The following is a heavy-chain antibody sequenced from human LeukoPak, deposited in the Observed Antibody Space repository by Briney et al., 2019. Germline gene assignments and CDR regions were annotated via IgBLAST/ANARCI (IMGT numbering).Heavy chain of an antibody. CDR1: GASISSYY. CDR3: ARGPYSYDSSGAFDI. CDR2: VYYSGST. D-gene: IGHD3-22*01. Sequence: SETLSLTCTVSGASISSYYWSWIRQPPGKGLEWIGYVYYSGSTNNNPSLKSRVTISVDTSKNQFSLKLSSVTAADTAVYFCARGPYSYDSSGAFDIWGQGTMVTVSS. J-gene: IGHJ3*02. V-gene: IGHV4-59*08.